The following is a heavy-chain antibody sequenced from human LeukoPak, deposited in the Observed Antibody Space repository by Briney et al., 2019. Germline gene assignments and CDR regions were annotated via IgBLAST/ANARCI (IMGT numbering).Heavy chain of an antibody. Sequence: PSETLSLTCTVSGGSINSSSYYWGWIRQPPGKGLEWIGSIYYSGSTYYNPSLKSRVTISVDTSKNQFSLKLSSVTAADTAVYYCARVEIRCSGGSCYSRYNWFDPWGQGTLVTVSS. CDR2: IYYSGST. V-gene: IGHV4-39*07. J-gene: IGHJ5*02. D-gene: IGHD2-15*01. CDR3: ARVEIRCSGGSCYSRYNWFDP. CDR1: GGSINSSSYY.